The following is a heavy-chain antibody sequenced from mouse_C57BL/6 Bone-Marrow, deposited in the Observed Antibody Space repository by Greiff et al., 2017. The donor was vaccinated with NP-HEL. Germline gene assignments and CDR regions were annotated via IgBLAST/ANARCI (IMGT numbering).Heavy chain of an antibody. V-gene: IGHV5-16*01. D-gene: IGHD2-1*01. J-gene: IGHJ1*03. Sequence: EVMLVESEGGLVQPGSSMKLSCTASGFTFSDYYMAWVRQVPEKGLEWVANINYDGSSTYYLDSLKSRFIISRDNAKNILYLQMSSLKSEDTATYYCARERTLLFWYFDVWGTGTTVTVSS. CDR1: GFTFSDYY. CDR3: ARERTLLFWYFDV. CDR2: INYDGSST.